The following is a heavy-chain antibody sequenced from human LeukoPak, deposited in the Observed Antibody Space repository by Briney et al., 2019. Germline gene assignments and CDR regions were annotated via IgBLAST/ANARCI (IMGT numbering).Heavy chain of an antibody. J-gene: IGHJ4*02. CDR1: GFTFSIYA. CDR2: ISSGGTYE. V-gene: IGHV3-30*01. D-gene: IGHD3-10*01. Sequence: GGSLRLSCAASGFTFSIYAMHWVRQAPGKGLEWVSLISSGGTYEYYADSAKGRFTISRDNSKNTLYLQLNSLRAEDTAVYYCARDYTYYYDSGSSGPHYFDNWGQGTLVTVSS. CDR3: ARDYTYYYDSGSSGPHYFDN.